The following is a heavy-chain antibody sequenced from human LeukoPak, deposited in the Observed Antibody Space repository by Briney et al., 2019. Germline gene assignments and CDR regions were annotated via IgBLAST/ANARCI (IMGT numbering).Heavy chain of an antibody. D-gene: IGHD3-22*01. J-gene: IGHJ4*02. CDR2: IGPTGSDR. V-gene: IGHV3-21*06. Sequence: GGSLRLSCSASGLTFSTSGFNWVRQAPGKGLEWVASIGPTGSDRYHADSIKGRFTISRDNANNFLYLQMNSLRAEDTAVYYCGRGCRDYDSSGYCLLFDYWGQGTLVTVSS. CDR1: GLTFSTSG. CDR3: GRGCRDYDSSGYCLLFDY.